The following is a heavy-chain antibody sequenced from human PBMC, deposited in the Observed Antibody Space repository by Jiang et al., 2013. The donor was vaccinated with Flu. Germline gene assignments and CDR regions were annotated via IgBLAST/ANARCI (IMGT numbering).Heavy chain of an antibody. V-gene: IGHV1-69*01. J-gene: IGHJ6*02. CDR3: AREIDNIVGAFNYGMDV. Sequence: GAEVKKPGSSVKVSCKASGGTFSSYAISWVRQAPGQGLEWMGGIIPIFGIANYAQKFQGRVTITADESTSTAYMELSSLRSEDTAVYYCAREIDNIVGAFNYGMDVWGQGTTVTVSS. D-gene: IGHD1-26*01. CDR2: IIPIFGIA. CDR1: GGTFSSYA.